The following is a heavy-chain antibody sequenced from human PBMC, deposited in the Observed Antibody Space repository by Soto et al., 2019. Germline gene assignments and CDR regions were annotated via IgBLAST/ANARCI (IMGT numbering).Heavy chain of an antibody. CDR3: ARGRVRNGVELTSFDY. V-gene: IGHV4-34*01. J-gene: IGHJ4*02. Sequence: QVQLQQWGAGLLKPSETLSLTCAVYGGSFSGYYWSWIRQPPGKGLEWIGEINHSGSTNYNPSLTSRVTISVDTSKNQFSLKLRYVTAADTAVYYCARGRVRNGVELTSFDYWGQGTLVTVSS. D-gene: IGHD2-8*01. CDR1: GGSFSGYY. CDR2: INHSGST.